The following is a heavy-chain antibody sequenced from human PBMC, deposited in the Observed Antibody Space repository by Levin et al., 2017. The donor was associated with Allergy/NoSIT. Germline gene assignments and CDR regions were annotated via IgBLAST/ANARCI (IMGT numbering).Heavy chain of an antibody. CDR3: ASQPLGYCSSTSCRDDAFDI. CDR2: IYYSGST. V-gene: IGHV4-61*01. CDR1: GGSVSSGSYY. J-gene: IGHJ3*02. Sequence: SGGSLRLSCTVSGGSVSSGSYYWSWIRQPPGTGLEWIGYIYYSGSTNYNPSLKSRVTISVDTSKNQFSLKLSSVTAADTAVYYCASQPLGYCSSTSCRDDAFDIWGQGTMVTVSS. D-gene: IGHD2-2*01.